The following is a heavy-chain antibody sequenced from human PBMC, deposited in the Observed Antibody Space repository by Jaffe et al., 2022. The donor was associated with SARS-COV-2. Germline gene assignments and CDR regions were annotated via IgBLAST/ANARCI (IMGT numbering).Heavy chain of an antibody. V-gene: IGHV3-21*01. CDR3: ARDGAYDRTPPNWFDP. J-gene: IGHJ5*02. Sequence: EVQLVESGGGLVKPGGSLRLSCAASGFTFSSYSMNWVRQAPGKGLEWVSSISSTSTYIYYADSLKGRFTISRDNAKNSLYLQMNSLRAEDTAVYYCARDGAYDRTPPNWFDPWGQGTLVTVSS. CDR1: GFTFSSYS. D-gene: IGHD3-22*01. CDR2: ISSTSTYI.